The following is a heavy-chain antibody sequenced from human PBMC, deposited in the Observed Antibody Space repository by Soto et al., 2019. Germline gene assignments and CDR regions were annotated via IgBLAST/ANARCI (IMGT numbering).Heavy chain of an antibody. Sequence: ASVKVSCKASGGTFSSYSINWVRQAPGQGLEWMGGIFPVFGTANYAQKFQGRVTITADESTTAAYMELSGLRSDDTAVYYCAGDSTMTNLYGMDVWGQGTTVTVSS. CDR1: GGTFSSYS. V-gene: IGHV1-69*13. J-gene: IGHJ6*02. CDR2: IFPVFGTA. D-gene: IGHD3-22*01. CDR3: AGDSTMTNLYGMDV.